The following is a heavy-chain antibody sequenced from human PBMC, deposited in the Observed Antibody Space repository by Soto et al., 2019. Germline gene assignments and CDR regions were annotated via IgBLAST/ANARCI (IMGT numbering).Heavy chain of an antibody. CDR1: VDSVSSNSAA. D-gene: IGHD3-10*01. CDR2: TYYRSKWYN. Sequence: SQTLSRTCDISVDSVSSNSAAWNWIRQSPSRGLEWLGRTYYRSKWYNDYAVSVKSRITINPDTSKNQFSLQLNSVTPEDTAVYYCARARGTRGYYYYGMDVWAQATTVTVSS. J-gene: IGHJ6*02. V-gene: IGHV6-1*01. CDR3: ARARGTRGYYYYGMDV.